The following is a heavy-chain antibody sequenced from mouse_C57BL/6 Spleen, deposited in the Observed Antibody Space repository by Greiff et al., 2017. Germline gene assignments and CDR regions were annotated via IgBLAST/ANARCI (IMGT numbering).Heavy chain of an antibody. D-gene: IGHD3-2*02. V-gene: IGHV1-22*01. CDR2: INPNNGGT. CDR1: GYTFTDYN. J-gene: IGHJ3*01. CDR3: ARSGYSDTWFAY. Sequence: EVQLMESGPELVKPGASVKMSCKASGYTFTDYNMHWVKQSHGKSLEWIGYINPNNGGTSYNQKFKGKATLTVNKSSSTAYMELRSLTSEDSAVYYCARSGYSDTWFAYWGQGTLVTVSA.